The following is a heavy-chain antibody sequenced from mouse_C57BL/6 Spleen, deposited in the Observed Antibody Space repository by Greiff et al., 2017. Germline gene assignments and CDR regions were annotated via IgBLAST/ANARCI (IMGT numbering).Heavy chain of an antibody. J-gene: IGHJ1*03. D-gene: IGHD1-1*01. CDR3: ARDLSYYGSSYWYCDV. V-gene: IGHV1-64*01. Sequence: QVQLQQPGAELVKPGASVKLSCKASGYTFTSYWMHWVKQRPGQGLEWIGMIHPNSGSTNYNEKFKSKATLTVDKSSSTAYMQLSSLTSEDSAVYYCARDLSYYGSSYWYCDVWGTGTTVTVSS. CDR1: GYTFTSYW. CDR2: IHPNSGST.